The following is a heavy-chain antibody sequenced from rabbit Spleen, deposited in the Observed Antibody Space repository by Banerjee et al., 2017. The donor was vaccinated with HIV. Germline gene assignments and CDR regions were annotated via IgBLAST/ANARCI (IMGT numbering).Heavy chain of an antibody. CDR3: ASAYSDIYFDL. CDR1: GFSFSSGYY. V-gene: IGHV1S45*01. Sequence: QQQLVESGGGLVQPGASLPLTCKGSGFSFSSGYYKYWVRQAPGKGLEWLGCIGTGSGTTYYASWAKGRCSISKTSSTTVTLQMTTLTAADTATYFCASAYSDIYFDLWGPGTLVTVS. D-gene: IGHD6-1*01. CDR2: IGTGSGTT. J-gene: IGHJ4*01.